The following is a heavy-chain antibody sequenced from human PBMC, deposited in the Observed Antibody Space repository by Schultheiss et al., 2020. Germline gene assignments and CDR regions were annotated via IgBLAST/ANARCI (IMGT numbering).Heavy chain of an antibody. CDR3: ARSFGANVDY. J-gene: IGHJ4*02. CDR1: GDSVSSNSAA. CDR2: TYYRSKWYN. D-gene: IGHD4/OR15-4a*01. V-gene: IGHV6-1*01. Sequence: SQPLSLTCAISGDSVSSNSAAWNSIRQSPSRGLEWLGRTYYRSKWYNDYAVSVKSRIIINPDTSKNQFSLQLNSVTPEDTAVYFCARSFGANVDYWGQGTLVTVSS.